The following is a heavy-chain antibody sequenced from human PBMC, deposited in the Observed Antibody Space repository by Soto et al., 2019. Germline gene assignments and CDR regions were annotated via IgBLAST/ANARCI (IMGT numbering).Heavy chain of an antibody. CDR1: GFTFSNFW. CDR3: ARDRLYSSNYADGGFLDL. J-gene: IGHJ2*01. Sequence: GGSLRLSCAASGFTFSNFWMSWVRQAPGKGLEWVANIHLDGSEKYYVGSVKGRFTISRDNAKNSQYLQMNSLGAEDTDVYYCARDRLYSSNYADGGFLDLWGRGTLVT. V-gene: IGHV3-7*03. D-gene: IGHD6-13*01. CDR2: IHLDGSEK.